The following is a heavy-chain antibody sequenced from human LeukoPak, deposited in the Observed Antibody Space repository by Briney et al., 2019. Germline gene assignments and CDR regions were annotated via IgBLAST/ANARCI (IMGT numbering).Heavy chain of an antibody. D-gene: IGHD3-22*01. J-gene: IGHJ4*02. Sequence: PGGSLRLSCAASGFTFSSYGMHWVRQAPGKGLEWVAFIRYDGSNKYYADSVKGRFTISRDNSKNTLYLQMNSLRAEDTAVYYCAKTTGSTYYYDSSGRDDYWGQGTLVTVSS. V-gene: IGHV3-30*02. CDR3: AKTTGSTYYYDSSGRDDY. CDR2: IRYDGSNK. CDR1: GFTFSSYG.